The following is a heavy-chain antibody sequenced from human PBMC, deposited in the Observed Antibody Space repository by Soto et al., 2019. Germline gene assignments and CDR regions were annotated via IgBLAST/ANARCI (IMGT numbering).Heavy chain of an antibody. J-gene: IGHJ6*02. CDR1: GYTFTSYD. CDR2: MNPNSGNT. V-gene: IGHV1-8*01. D-gene: IGHD6-13*01. Sequence: QVQLVQSGAEVKKPGASVKVSCKASGYTFTSYDINWVRQATGQGLEWMGWMNPNSGNTGYAQKFQGRVTMTRNTSISTAYKELSSLRSEDTAVYYCARGIAAAGSPTPLDYYYYGMDVWGQGTTVTVSS. CDR3: ARGIAAAGSPTPLDYYYYGMDV.